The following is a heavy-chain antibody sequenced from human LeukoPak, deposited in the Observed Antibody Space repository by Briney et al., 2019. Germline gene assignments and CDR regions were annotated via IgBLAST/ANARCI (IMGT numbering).Heavy chain of an antibody. V-gene: IGHV3-53*01. CDR2: IYSGGSK. D-gene: IGHD5-12*01. CDR3: ASAYSGYDHAFGS. Sequence: GGSLRLSCAASGFTISSYDMNWVRQAPGKGLEWVAVIYSGGSKDYADSVKGRFTISRDNSKNTVFLQMNSLRAEDTAVYYCASAYSGYDHAFGSWGQGAMVTVSS. J-gene: IGHJ3*02. CDR1: GFTISSYD.